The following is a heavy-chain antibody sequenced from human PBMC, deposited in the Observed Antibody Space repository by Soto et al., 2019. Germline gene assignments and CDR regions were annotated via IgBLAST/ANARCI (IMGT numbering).Heavy chain of an antibody. D-gene: IGHD3-16*01. V-gene: IGHV3-48*02. CDR1: GFTFTSYS. J-gene: IGHJ5*02. CDR2: ITSKSTTI. CDR3: AREMGACSDSSCYPGPYDS. Sequence: GSLRLSCAASGFTFTSYSMNWVRQAPGQGLEWVSYITSKSTTIKYADSVKGRFTVSRDNAKNSLYLQLNSLRDEDTAVYYCAREMGACSDSSCYPGPYDSWGQGTLVTVSS.